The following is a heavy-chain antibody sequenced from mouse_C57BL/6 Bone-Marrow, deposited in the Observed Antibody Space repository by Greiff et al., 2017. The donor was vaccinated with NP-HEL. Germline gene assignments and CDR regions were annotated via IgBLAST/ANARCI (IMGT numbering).Heavy chain of an antibody. D-gene: IGHD1-1*01. Sequence: EVQRVESGGGLVQPIGSLKLSCAASGFTFNTYAMHWVRQAPGKGLEWVARIRSKSSNYATYYADSVKDRFTISRDDSQSMLYLQMNNLKTEDTAMYYCVRDSYYYGSTWFAYWGQGTLVTVSA. J-gene: IGHJ3*01. CDR3: VRDSYYYGSTWFAY. V-gene: IGHV10-3*01. CDR2: IRSKSSNYAT. CDR1: GFTFNTYA.